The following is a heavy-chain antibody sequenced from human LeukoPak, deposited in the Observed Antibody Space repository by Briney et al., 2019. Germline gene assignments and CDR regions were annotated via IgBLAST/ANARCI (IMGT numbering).Heavy chain of an antibody. D-gene: IGHD4-17*01. CDR3: ARDKVTVTGNWFDS. V-gene: IGHV4-31*03. J-gene: IGHJ5*01. Sequence: SETLSLTRTVSGGSFTSGGYYWSWIRQPPGKGLEWMGYIYYTGSTHYNPSLKSRISMSVDTSKRQFSLNLMSVTGADTAIYYCARDKVTVTGNWFDSWGQGTLVAVSS. CDR2: IYYTGST. CDR1: GGSFTSGGYY.